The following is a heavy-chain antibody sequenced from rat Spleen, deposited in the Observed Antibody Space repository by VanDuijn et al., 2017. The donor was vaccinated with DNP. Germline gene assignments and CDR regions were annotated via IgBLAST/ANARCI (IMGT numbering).Heavy chain of an antibody. J-gene: IGHJ3*01. CDR1: GFSLTNYG. CDR2: ISNSGST. D-gene: IGHD1-2*01. Sequence: QVQLKESGPGLVQPSQTLSLTCTVSGFSLTNYGVSWVRQPPGKGLEWIAAISNSGSTSYNSVLKSRLSIIRDTSKSQVFLKMNSLQTEDTAIYFCTREREQLIYPFAYWGQGILVTVSS. V-gene: IGHV2S12*01. CDR3: TREREQLIYPFAY.